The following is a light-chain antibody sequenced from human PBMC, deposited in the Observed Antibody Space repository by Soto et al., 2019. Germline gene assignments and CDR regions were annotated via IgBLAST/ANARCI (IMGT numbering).Light chain of an antibody. J-gene: IGKJ1*01. V-gene: IGKV1-5*01. CDR3: QQYNSYST. Sequence: DIQMTQSPSTLSASVGDRVTITCRASQSISSWLAWYQQKPGKAHTLLIYDASSLKSGVPSRFSGSGSGTEFTLTISSLQPDYFATYYCQQYNSYSTFGQGTKVEIK. CDR2: DAS. CDR1: QSISSW.